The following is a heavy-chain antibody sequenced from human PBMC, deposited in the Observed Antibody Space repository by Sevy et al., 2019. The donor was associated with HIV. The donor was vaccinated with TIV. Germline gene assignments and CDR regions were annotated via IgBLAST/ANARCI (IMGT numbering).Heavy chain of an antibody. CDR1: GFTFSSYS. J-gene: IGHJ6*02. Sequence: GSLRLSCAASGFTFSSYSMNWVRQAPGKGLEWVSYISSSSSTIYYADSVKGRFTISRDNAKNSLYLQMNSLRDEDTAVYYCARDLHYDFWGGYTYYYYGMDVWGQGTTVTVSS. V-gene: IGHV3-48*02. CDR2: ISSSSSTI. D-gene: IGHD3-3*01. CDR3: ARDLHYDFWGGYTYYYYGMDV.